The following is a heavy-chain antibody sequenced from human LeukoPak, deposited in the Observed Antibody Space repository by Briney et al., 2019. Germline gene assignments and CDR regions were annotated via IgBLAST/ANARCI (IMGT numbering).Heavy chain of an antibody. Sequence: SQTLSLTCTVSGGSISSGSYSWSWIRQPAGKGLEWIGRIYTSGSTNYNPSLKSRVTISVDTSKNQFSLKLSSVTAADTAVYYCARARDHYYDSSGYVFWGQGTLVTVSS. CDR2: IYTSGST. J-gene: IGHJ4*02. CDR3: ARARDHYYDSSGYVF. CDR1: GGSISSGSYS. D-gene: IGHD3-22*01. V-gene: IGHV4-61*02.